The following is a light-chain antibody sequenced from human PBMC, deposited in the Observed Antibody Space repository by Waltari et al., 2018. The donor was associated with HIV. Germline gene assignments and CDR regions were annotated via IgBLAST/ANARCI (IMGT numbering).Light chain of an antibody. J-gene: IGLJ2*01. CDR2: DVT. CDR1: GPQIGAYNL. Sequence: ALPRPPPVSGSPGQSIPIPCPGTGPQIGAYNLLPWYQKLPDSVPKLIIYDVTSRPSGISDRFSASKSGNAASLTISGLQAEDEGDYYCSSYTTFNTVIFGGGTKLTVL. CDR3: SSYTTFNTVI. V-gene: IGLV2-14*03.